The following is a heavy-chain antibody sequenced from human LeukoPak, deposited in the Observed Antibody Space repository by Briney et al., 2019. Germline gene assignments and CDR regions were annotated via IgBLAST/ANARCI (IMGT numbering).Heavy chain of an antibody. CDR2: IYYSGNT. J-gene: IGHJ4*02. Sequence: SETLSLTCTSGGSIRSISYYWGRIGQPPGKGLEWIGTIYYSGNTYYNPSLNSRVPMSVDPSKNHLSLKLTPVTHADTAVLYSAVLVRGYNFGYDFRSIDYWGERTLVTVSA. D-gene: IGHD5-18*01. CDR1: GGSIRSISYY. CDR3: AVLVRGYNFGYDFRSIDY. V-gene: IGHV4-39*01.